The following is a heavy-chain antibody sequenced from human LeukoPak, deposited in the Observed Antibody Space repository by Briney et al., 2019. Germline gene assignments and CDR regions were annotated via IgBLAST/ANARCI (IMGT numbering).Heavy chain of an antibody. CDR1: GGSFSGYY. J-gene: IGHJ4*02. CDR2: INHSGST. CDR3: ARGVPRAFGRWLQSLGFDY. V-gene: IGHV4-34*01. Sequence: SETPSLTCAVYGGSFSGYYGSWIRQPPGKGLEWIGEINHSGSTNYNPSLKSRVTISVDTSKNQFSLKLSSVTAAGTAVYYCARGVPRAFGRWLQSLGFDYWGQGTLVTVSS. D-gene: IGHD5-24*01.